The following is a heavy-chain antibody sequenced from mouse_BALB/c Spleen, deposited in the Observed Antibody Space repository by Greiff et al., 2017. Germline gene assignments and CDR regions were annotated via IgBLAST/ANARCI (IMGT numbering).Heavy chain of an antibody. V-gene: IGHV2-9*02. D-gene: IGHD2-14*01. CDR3: ARGGGYGFDY. J-gene: IGHJ2*01. CDR2: IWAGGST. CDR1: GFSLTSYG. Sequence: VKLMESGPGLVAPSQSLSITCTVSGFSLTSYGVHWVRQPPGKGLEWLGVIWAGGSTNYNSALMSRLSISKDNSKSQVFLKMNSLQTDDTAMYCCARGGGYGFDYWGQGTTLTVSS.